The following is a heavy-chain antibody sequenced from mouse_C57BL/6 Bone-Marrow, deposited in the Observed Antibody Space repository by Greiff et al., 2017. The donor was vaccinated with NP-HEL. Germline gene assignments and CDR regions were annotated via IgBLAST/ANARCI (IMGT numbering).Heavy chain of an antibody. CDR3: ARPYYYGSSYVGY. Sequence: VQLKQSGPELVKPGASVKISCKASGYSFTGYYMNWVKQSPEKSLEWIGEINPSTGGTTYNQKFKAKATLTVDKSSSTAYMQLKSLTSEDSAVYYCARPYYYGSSYVGYWGQGTTLTVSS. CDR2: INPSTGGT. V-gene: IGHV1-42*01. D-gene: IGHD1-1*01. J-gene: IGHJ2*01. CDR1: GYSFTGYY.